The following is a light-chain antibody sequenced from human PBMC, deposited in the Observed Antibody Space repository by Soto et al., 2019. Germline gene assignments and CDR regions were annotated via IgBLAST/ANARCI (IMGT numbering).Light chain of an antibody. CDR1: SSDVGAYNY. V-gene: IGLV2-8*01. CDR3: SSFAYSNTWV. CDR2: EVT. Sequence: QSALTKPPSASGSPGQSVTISCTGTSSDVGAYNYVSWYQQHAGKAPKLVIYEVTKRPSGVPDRFSGSKSANTASLTIAGLHAEDEADDYCSSFAYSNTWVFCRGTTLTVL. J-gene: IGLJ3*02.